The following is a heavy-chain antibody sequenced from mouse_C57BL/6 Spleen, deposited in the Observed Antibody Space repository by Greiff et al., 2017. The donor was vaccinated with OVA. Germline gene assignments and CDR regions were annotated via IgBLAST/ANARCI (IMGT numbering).Heavy chain of an antibody. J-gene: IGHJ1*03. CDR1: GFTFSDYY. CDR3: ARDYYGSSSGYFDV. Sequence: EVQLVESEGGLVQPGSSMKLSCTASGFTFSDYYMAWVRQVPEKGLEWVANINYDGSSTYYLDSLKSRFIISRDNAKNILYLQMSSLKSEDTATDYCARDYYGSSSGYFDVWGTGTTVTVSS. D-gene: IGHD1-1*01. CDR2: INYDGSST. V-gene: IGHV5-16*01.